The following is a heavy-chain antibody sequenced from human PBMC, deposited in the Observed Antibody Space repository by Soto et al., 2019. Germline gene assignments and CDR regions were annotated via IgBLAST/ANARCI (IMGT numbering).Heavy chain of an antibody. D-gene: IGHD3-22*01. CDR2: MNPYTGNA. CDR3: ARWAYYYDSSGYS. J-gene: IGHJ5*02. V-gene: IGHV1-8*01. Sequence: VASVKVSCKAPGDTFTKYDINWVRQASGQGLEWMGWMNPYTGNADYAQKFQGRVTMTRNTSISTAYMELSGLTSEDTAVYYCARWAYYYDSSGYSWGQGTPVTVSS. CDR1: GDTFTKYD.